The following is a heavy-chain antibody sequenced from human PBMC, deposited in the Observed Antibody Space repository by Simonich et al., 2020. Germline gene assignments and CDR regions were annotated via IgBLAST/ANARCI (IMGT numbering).Heavy chain of an antibody. V-gene: IGHV4-59*08. CDR1: GGSISSSY. CDR3: ARLPDY. Sequence: QVHLQESGPGLVKPSDTLSLTCTVSGGSISSSYWSWIRQPPGKGLEWIGYIYYSGSTNYSPSLKSRGTISVATSKNQFSLKLSSVTAADTAVYYCARLPDYWGQGTLVTVSS. J-gene: IGHJ4*02. CDR2: IYYSGST.